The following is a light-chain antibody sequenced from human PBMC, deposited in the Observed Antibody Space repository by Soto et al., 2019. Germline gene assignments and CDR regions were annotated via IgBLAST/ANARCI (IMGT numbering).Light chain of an antibody. Sequence: QSVLTQPPSASGSPGQSVTISCTGTSSDIGAHDYVSWYQQHPGKVPKLMIYEVSKRPSGVPDRFSASKSGNTASLTVSGLQAEDEADYYCSSHGGANNFYVFGTGTKLTVL. CDR3: SSHGGANNFYV. J-gene: IGLJ1*01. V-gene: IGLV2-8*01. CDR2: EVS. CDR1: SSDIGAHDY.